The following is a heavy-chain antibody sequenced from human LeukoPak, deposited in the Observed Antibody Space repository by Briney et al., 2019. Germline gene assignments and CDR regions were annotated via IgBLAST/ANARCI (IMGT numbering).Heavy chain of an antibody. J-gene: IGHJ4*02. Sequence: PGGSLRLSWAASGFTFDDYGMSWVRQAPGKGLEWVSGINWNGGSTGYADSVKGRFTISRDNAKNSLYLQMNSLRAEDTALYYCARERSYDFWSGAFDYWGQGTLVTVSS. CDR2: INWNGGST. D-gene: IGHD3-3*01. CDR1: GFTFDDYG. CDR3: ARERSYDFWSGAFDY. V-gene: IGHV3-20*04.